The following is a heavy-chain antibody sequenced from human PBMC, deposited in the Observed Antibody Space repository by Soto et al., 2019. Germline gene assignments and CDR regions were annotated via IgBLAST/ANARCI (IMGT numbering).Heavy chain of an antibody. V-gene: IGHV3-21*01. CDR1: ALTFSTYS. J-gene: IGHJ4*02. CDR3: AKDNGYDAATLDY. CDR2: ISSSSSSI. D-gene: IGHD5-12*01. Sequence: EVQLVESGGGLVKPGGSLRLSCAASALTFSTYSMYWVHQAPGKGLEWVSSISSSSSSIYYADSVRGRFTISRDNAKNSLYLQMNSLRAEDTAMYYCAKDNGYDAATLDYWGQGTLVTVSS.